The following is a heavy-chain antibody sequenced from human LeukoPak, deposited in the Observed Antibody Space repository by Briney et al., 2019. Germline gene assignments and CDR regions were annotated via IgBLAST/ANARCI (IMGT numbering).Heavy chain of an antibody. CDR1: GGSISSSSYY. CDR3: ATPRGYSSGWYGGY. J-gene: IGHJ4*02. CDR2: IYYSGST. Sequence: SGTLSLTCTVSGGSISSSSYYWGWIRQPPGKGLEWIGSIYYSGSTYYNPSLKSRVTISVDTSKNQFSLKLSSVTAADTAVYYCATPRGYSSGWYGGYWGQGTLVTVSS. D-gene: IGHD6-19*01. V-gene: IGHV4-39*01.